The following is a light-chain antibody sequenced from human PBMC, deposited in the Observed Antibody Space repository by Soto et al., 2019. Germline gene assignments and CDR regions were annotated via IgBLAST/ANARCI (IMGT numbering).Light chain of an antibody. Sequence: EIVLTQSPGTLSLSPGERATLSCRASQRVSSSYLAWYQQKPGQAPRLLIYGASSRDTGIPDRFSGSGSGTDFTLTISRLEPEDFAVYYCQQYGSSPPELTFGGGTKVEIK. CDR1: QRVSSSY. CDR2: GAS. CDR3: QQYGSSPPELT. V-gene: IGKV3-20*01. J-gene: IGKJ4*01.